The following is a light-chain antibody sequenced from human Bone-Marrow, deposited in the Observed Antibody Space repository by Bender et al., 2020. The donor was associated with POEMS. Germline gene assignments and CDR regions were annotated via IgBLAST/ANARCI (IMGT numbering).Light chain of an antibody. Sequence: QSALTQPASVSGSPGQSITISCTGTIHDVGTYNLVSWYQQHPGKAPKVMIYEVDKRPSGVSNRISGSKSGNTASLTVSGLQAEDEADYYCSSYAGSSTLVFGGGTKLTVL. CDR2: EVD. J-gene: IGLJ2*01. CDR3: SSYAGSSTLV. V-gene: IGLV2-23*02. CDR1: IHDVGTYNL.